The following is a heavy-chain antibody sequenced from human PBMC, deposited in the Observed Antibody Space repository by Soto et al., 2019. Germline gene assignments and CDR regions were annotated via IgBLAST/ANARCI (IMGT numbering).Heavy chain of an antibody. CDR1: GYTFTGYY. CDR2: INPNSGGT. Sequence: ASVKVSCKASGYTFTGYYMHWVRQAPGQGLEWMGWINPNSGGTNYAQKFQGWVTMTRDTSISTAYMELSRLRSDDTAVYYCARDSSSWYAYAFDIWGQGTMVTVSS. CDR3: ARDSSSWYAYAFDI. J-gene: IGHJ3*02. D-gene: IGHD6-13*01. V-gene: IGHV1-2*04.